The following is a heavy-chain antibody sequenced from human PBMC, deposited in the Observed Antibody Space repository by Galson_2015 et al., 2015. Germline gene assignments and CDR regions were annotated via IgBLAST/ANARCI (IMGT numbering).Heavy chain of an antibody. CDR1: GFTFSSYA. D-gene: IGHD2-15*01. Sequence: SLRLSCAASGFTFSSYAMHWVRQAPGKGLEWVAVISYDGSNKYYADSVKGRFTISRDNSKNTLYLQMNSLRAEDTAVYYCARVRCSGGSCYSPQDYYYYYMDVWGKGTTVTVSS. CDR2: ISYDGSNK. CDR3: ARVRCSGGSCYSPQDYYYYYMDV. V-gene: IGHV3-30-3*01. J-gene: IGHJ6*03.